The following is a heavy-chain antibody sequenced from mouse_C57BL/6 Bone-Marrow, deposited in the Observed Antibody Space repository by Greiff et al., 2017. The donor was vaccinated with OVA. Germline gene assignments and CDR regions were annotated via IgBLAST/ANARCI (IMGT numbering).Heavy chain of an antibody. D-gene: IGHD1-1*01. J-gene: IGHJ3*01. Sequence: EVKVVESGGGLVKPGGSLKLSCAASGFTFSDYGMHWVRQAPEKGLEWVAYISSGSSTIYYADTVKGRFTISSDNAKTTLFLQMTSLRSEDTDMYYCARDDYGSRDWDSAWFAYWGQGTLVTVSA. CDR2: ISSGSSTI. CDR3: ARDDYGSRDWDSAWFAY. CDR1: GFTFSDYG. V-gene: IGHV5-17*01.